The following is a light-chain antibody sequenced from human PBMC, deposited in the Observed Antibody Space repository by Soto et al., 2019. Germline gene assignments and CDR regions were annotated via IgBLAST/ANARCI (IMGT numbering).Light chain of an antibody. CDR1: SSDVWGYDL. J-gene: IGLJ3*02. Sequence: QSALTQPAYVSGAPGRSITISCTGTSSDVWGYDLVSWYQQHPGKAPKLIIYEGSKRPSWISNPFSGSKSGNTASLIISGLQGDDEGDYYCCAYVSSNTLLFGGGTKLTVL. V-gene: IGLV2-23*01. CDR2: EGS. CDR3: CAYVSSNTLL.